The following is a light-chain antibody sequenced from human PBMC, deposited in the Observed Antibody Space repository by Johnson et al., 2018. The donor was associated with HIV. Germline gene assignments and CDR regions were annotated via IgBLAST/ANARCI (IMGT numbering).Light chain of an antibody. CDR1: SSNIGNNY. Sequence: QSMLTQPPSVSAAPGQKVTISCSGSSSNIGNNYVSWYQQLPGTAPKLLIHENKKRPSGIPDRFSGSKSGTSATLDITGLQTGDEAEYYCGTWDSSLSAGLFGTGTKATVL. V-gene: IGLV1-51*02. CDR3: GTWDSSLSAGL. CDR2: ENK. J-gene: IGLJ1*01.